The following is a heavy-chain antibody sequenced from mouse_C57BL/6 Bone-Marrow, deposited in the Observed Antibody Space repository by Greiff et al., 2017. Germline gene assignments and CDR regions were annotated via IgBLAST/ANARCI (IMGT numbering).Heavy chain of an antibody. Sequence: QVQLQQPGAELVTPGASVKLSCKASGYTFTSYWMHWVKQRPGQGLEWIGMIHPNSGSTNYNEKFKSKATLTVDKSSSTAYMQLSRLTSEDSAVYYCAIRIREGYYGCHEGYFDVWGTGTTVTVSS. CDR1: GYTFTSYW. CDR3: AIRIREGYYGCHEGYFDV. D-gene: IGHD2-2*01. J-gene: IGHJ1*03. V-gene: IGHV1-64*01. CDR2: IHPNSGST.